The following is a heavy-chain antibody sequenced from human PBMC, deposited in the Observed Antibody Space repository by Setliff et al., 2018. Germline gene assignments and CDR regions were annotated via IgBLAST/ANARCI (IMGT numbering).Heavy chain of an antibody. CDR1: GTTFNSHA. J-gene: IGHJ6*03. CDR2: IITAFGSA. D-gene: IGHD3-9*01. Sequence: GASVKVSCKTSGTTFNSHAINWVRQAPGQGLEWMGRIITAFGSAISAQKFQDRVSITADRTTYTAYLELTSLTLEDTAVYHCATSPKKVTGSDYYNYYMDVWGKGTTVTVSS. V-gene: IGHV1-69*06. CDR3: ATSPKKVTGSDYYNYYMDV.